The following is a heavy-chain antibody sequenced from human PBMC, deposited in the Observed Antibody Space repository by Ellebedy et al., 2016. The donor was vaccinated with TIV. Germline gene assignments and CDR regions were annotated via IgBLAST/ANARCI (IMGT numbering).Heavy chain of an antibody. V-gene: IGHV5-51*01. J-gene: IGHJ4*02. Sequence: KVSCXGSGYTFTDYWVGWVRQMPGKGLEWMGIIYPGDSEARYSPSFRGQVTISADKSISTAYLQWGGLKASDTAMYYCARVGSYYYGSGSYYTHFDYWGQGTLVTVSS. CDR2: IYPGDSEA. D-gene: IGHD3-10*01. CDR3: ARVGSYYYGSGSYYTHFDY. CDR1: GYTFTDYW.